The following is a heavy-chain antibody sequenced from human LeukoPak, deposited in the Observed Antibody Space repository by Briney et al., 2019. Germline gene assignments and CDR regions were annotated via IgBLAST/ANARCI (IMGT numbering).Heavy chain of an antibody. Sequence: SETLSLTCGVSGGSISSDHWNWIRQPPGKGLEWIGCIYYSGSTYYNPSLKSRVTISVDMSKSQFSLRLTSVTAADTAVYYCARKNDFDIWGQGTLVTVSS. V-gene: IGHV4-59*01. CDR3: ARKNDFDI. CDR2: IYYSGST. J-gene: IGHJ3*02. CDR1: GGSISSDH. D-gene: IGHD2/OR15-2a*01.